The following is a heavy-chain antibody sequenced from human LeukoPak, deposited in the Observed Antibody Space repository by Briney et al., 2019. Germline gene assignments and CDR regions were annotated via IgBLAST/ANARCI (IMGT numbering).Heavy chain of an antibody. CDR3: AKVPDGSPRGYWYFDL. V-gene: IGHV3-23*01. D-gene: IGHD3-10*01. Sequence: GGSLRLSCAASGFTFSGYAMSWVRQAPGKGLEWVSTISASGGSTYFAESVKGRFAISRDNSKDTLYAQMTSLRAEDTAIYYCAKVPDGSPRGYWYFDLWGRGTLVAVSS. CDR2: ISASGGST. J-gene: IGHJ2*01. CDR1: GFTFSGYA.